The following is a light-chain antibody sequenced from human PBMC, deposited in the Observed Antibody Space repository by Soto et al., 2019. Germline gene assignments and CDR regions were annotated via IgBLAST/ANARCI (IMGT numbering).Light chain of an antibody. CDR1: QSVSSSS. CDR2: DAS. J-gene: IGKJ1*01. V-gene: IGKV3-20*01. CDR3: RQYGGSPRT. Sequence: EIVFTQSPGTLFLSPGERATLSCSASQSVSSSSLAWYQQKRGQAPRLLIHDASSRDTGIPERFSGSGSGTEFTPSISRLEPEDVEVYYCRQYGGSPRTFSQGTKVDI.